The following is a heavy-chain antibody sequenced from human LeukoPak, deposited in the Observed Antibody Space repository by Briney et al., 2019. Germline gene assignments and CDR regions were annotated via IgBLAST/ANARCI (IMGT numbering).Heavy chain of an antibody. Sequence: ASVKVSCKASGYTFTSYGISWVRQAPGQGPEWMGWISAYNGNTNYAQKLQGRVTMTTDTSTSTAYMELRSLRSDDTAVYYCARDQYSYGYGPLDYWGQGTLVTVSS. D-gene: IGHD5-18*01. J-gene: IGHJ4*02. CDR3: ARDQYSYGYGPLDY. CDR2: ISAYNGNT. CDR1: GYTFTSYG. V-gene: IGHV1-18*01.